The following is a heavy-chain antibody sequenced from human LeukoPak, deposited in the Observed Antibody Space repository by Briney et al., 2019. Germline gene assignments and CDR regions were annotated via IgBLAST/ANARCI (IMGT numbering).Heavy chain of an antibody. CDR2: ISGSGGST. CDR3: AKDTEWFGGLLGWFDP. J-gene: IGHJ5*02. Sequence: PGGSLRLSCAASGFTFSSYAMSWVRQAPGKGLEWVSAISGSGGSTYYADSVKGRFTISRDNSKNTLYLQMNSLRAEDTAVYYCAKDTEWFGGLLGWFDPWGQGTLVTVSS. D-gene: IGHD3-10*01. V-gene: IGHV3-23*01. CDR1: GFTFSSYA.